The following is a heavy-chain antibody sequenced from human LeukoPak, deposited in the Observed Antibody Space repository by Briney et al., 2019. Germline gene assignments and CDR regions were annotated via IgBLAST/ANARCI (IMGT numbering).Heavy chain of an antibody. CDR3: ANGHDFWSGYPVPGAFDI. CDR2: ISSSSSYI. Sequence: PGGSLRLSCAASGFTFSSYSMNWVRQAPGKGLEWVSSISSSSSYIYYADSVKGRFTISRDNAKNSLYLQMNSLRAEDTAVYYCANGHDFWSGYPVPGAFDIWGQGTMVTVSS. V-gene: IGHV3-21*01. J-gene: IGHJ3*02. D-gene: IGHD3-3*01. CDR1: GFTFSSYS.